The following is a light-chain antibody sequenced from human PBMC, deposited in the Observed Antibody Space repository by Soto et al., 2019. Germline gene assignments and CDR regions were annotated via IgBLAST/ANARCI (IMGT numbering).Light chain of an antibody. CDR2: SVS. J-gene: IGKJ1*01. CDR1: ETVSDSQ. Sequence: EIVLTQSPDTLSLSPGERATLSCRASETVSDSQLAWYQQKPGQAPRLLIYSVSTRVTGIADRFSGSGSGTDFTLTISRLEPADFALYYCQQYGSSRWTFGQGTKVDIK. V-gene: IGKV3-20*01. CDR3: QQYGSSRWT.